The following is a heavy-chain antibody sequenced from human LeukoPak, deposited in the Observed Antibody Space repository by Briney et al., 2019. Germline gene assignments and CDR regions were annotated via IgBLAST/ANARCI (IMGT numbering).Heavy chain of an antibody. CDR1: GFNFNDVW. Sequence: KPGGPLRLSCAASGFNFNDVWMNGVRQSPGKGLEWVGRLKPESDGGTTDYAAPVTDRFTISRDDSKTTLYLHINGLKIEDSALYYCTTDFSYWGQGTLVTVSS. CDR2: LKPESDGGTT. D-gene: IGHD3-3*01. J-gene: IGHJ4*02. CDR3: TTDFSY. V-gene: IGHV3-15*01.